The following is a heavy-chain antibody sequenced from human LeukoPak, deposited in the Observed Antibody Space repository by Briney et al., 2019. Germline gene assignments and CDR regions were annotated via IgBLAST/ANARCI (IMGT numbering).Heavy chain of an antibody. D-gene: IGHD6-13*01. Sequence: GGSLRLSCAVTGFTFNNYAMNWVRQAPGKGLEWVSVTSGSGSNTYYADSVKGRFTISRDNSKNTLYLQMNSLRAEDTAVYYCARPVRADIAAADLDYWGQGTLVTVSS. J-gene: IGHJ4*02. V-gene: IGHV3-23*01. CDR3: ARPVRADIAAADLDY. CDR1: GFTFNNYA. CDR2: TSGSGSNT.